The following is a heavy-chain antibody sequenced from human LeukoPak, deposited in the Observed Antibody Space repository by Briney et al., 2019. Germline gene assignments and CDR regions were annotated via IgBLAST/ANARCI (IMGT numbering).Heavy chain of an antibody. CDR2: IYYSGST. Sequence: SETLSLTCTVSGGSLSSYYWSWIRQPPGKGLEWIGYIYYSGSTNYNPSLKSRVTISVDTSKNQFSLKLSSVTAADTAVYYCARVRVRGSYFYGMDVWGQGTTVTVSS. CDR3: ARVRVRGSYFYGMDV. V-gene: IGHV4-59*01. CDR1: GGSLSSYY. D-gene: IGHD3-16*01. J-gene: IGHJ6*02.